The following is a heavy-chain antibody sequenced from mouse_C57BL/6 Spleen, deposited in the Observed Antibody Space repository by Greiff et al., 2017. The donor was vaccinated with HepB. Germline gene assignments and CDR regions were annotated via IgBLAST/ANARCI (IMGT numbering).Heavy chain of an antibody. D-gene: IGHD2-3*01. Sequence: EVKLMESGGGLVKPGGSLKLSCAASGFTFSSYAMSWVRQTPEKRLEWVATISDGGSYTYYPDNVKGRFTISRDNAKNNLYLQMSHLKSEDTAMYYCARERWLLYYFDYWGQGTTLTVSS. CDR3: ARERWLLYYFDY. CDR2: ISDGGSYT. V-gene: IGHV5-4*01. CDR1: GFTFSSYA. J-gene: IGHJ2*01.